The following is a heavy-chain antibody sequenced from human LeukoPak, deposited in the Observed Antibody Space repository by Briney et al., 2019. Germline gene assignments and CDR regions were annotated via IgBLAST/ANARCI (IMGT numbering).Heavy chain of an antibody. D-gene: IGHD3-22*01. CDR1: GYSISSGYY. Sequence: SETLSLTCTVSGYSISSGYYWGWIRQPPGKGLEWIGSMYQSVTSYYNPSLKSRVTISVDTSKNQFSLKLSSVTAADTAVYYCALESESSGYYSFDYWGQGTLVTVSS. CDR2: MYQSVTS. CDR3: ALESESSGYYSFDY. J-gene: IGHJ4*02. V-gene: IGHV4-38-2*02.